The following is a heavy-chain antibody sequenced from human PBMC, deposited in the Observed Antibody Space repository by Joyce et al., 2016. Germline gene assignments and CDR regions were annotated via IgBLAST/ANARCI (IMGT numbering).Heavy chain of an antibody. CDR2: VTAGSSFT. D-gene: IGHD3-10*01. V-gene: IGHV3-21*06. J-gene: IGHJ4*02. Sequence: EVQLVESGGGLVKPGGSLSLSCAASGFKFSSYSMNWLRQPPGRGLEGVASVTAGSSFTDYGDSVKGRFTISRDNAKNSLYLQMNRLRAEDTAVYFCARGGYYDTGSYFADSWGQGTLVTVSS. CDR3: ARGGYYDTGSYFADS. CDR1: GFKFSSYS.